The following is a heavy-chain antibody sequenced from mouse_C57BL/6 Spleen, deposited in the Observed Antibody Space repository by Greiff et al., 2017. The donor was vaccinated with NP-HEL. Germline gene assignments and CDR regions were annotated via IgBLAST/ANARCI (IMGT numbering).Heavy chain of an antibody. Sequence: QVQLQQSGPELVEPGASVKISCKASGYAFSSSWMNWVKQRPGQGLEWIGRIYPGDGDTNYNGKFKGKATLTADKSSSTAYMQLSSLTSEDSAVYFCARRDYSNDVSAMDYWGQGTSVTVSS. CDR1: GYAFSSSW. CDR3: ARRDYSNDVSAMDY. CDR2: IYPGDGDT. D-gene: IGHD2-12*01. V-gene: IGHV1-82*01. J-gene: IGHJ4*01.